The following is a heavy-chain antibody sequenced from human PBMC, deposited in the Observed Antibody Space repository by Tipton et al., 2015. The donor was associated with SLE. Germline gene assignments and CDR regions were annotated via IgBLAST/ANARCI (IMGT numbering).Heavy chain of an antibody. D-gene: IGHD2-2*01. CDR2: IKQDGSEK. CDR3: ASGGYQLPKAH. V-gene: IGHV3-7*03. Sequence: SLRLSCVASGFTFSSYWMIWVRQAPGKGLEWVANIKQDGSEKYYVDSVKGRFTISRDNAKNSLYLQMNSLRAEDTAVYYCASGGYQLPKAHWGQGTLVTVSS. CDR1: GFTFSSYW. J-gene: IGHJ4*02.